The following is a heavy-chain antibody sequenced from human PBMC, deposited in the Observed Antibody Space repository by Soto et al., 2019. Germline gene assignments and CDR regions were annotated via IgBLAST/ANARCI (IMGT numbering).Heavy chain of an antibody. CDR1: GLTFTDYW. D-gene: IGHD1-26*01. CDR3: ASDRFRGTYYLRGVTYFFEE. Sequence: SLRLSCVTYGLTFTDYWMSWVRQAPGKGLEWVANIKQDESEKNYLDSVKGRFTISRDNAKNSLYLQMNSLRAEDTAVYYCASDRFRGTYYLRGVTYFFEEWGQGAPVTAPQ. CDR2: IKQDESEK. J-gene: IGHJ4*02. V-gene: IGHV3-7*03.